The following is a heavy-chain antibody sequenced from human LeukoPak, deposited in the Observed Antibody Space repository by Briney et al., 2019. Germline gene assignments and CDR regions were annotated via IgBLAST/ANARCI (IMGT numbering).Heavy chain of an antibody. D-gene: IGHD1-26*01. V-gene: IGHV3-23*01. CDR1: GFTFSTYA. Sequence: PGGSLRLSCAASGFTFSTYAMNWVRQAPGKGLEWVSAISGGGDSTSYADSVKGRFTISRDNSKNTLYLQMNSLRAEGPAIYYCAKESGSYYGNFDYWGRGTLVTVSS. J-gene: IGHJ4*02. CDR2: ISGGGDST. CDR3: AKESGSYYGNFDY.